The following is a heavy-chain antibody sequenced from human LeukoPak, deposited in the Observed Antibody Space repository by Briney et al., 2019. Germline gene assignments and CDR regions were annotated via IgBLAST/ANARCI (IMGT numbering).Heavy chain of an antibody. CDR3: ARIEVDAFDI. Sequence: GGSLRLSCAASGFTFRTYSMNWVRQAPGKGLEWVSYISSSSSTIYYADSVKGRFTLSRDNAKNSLYLQMNSLRDEDTAVYYCARIEVDAFDIRGQGTMVTVSS. CDR1: GFTFRTYS. V-gene: IGHV3-48*02. J-gene: IGHJ3*02. CDR2: ISSSSSTI.